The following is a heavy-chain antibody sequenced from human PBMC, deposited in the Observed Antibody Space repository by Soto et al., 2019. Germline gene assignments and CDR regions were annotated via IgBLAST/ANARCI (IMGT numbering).Heavy chain of an antibody. CDR1: GYTFTSYD. D-gene: IGHD6-19*01. Sequence: QVQLVQSGAEVKKPGASVKVSCKASGYTFTSYDINWVRQATGQGLEWMGWMNPNSGNTGYAQKCQGPVTMTRNTSISPAYMELSSLRSEDTAVYYCARSVEWLASFDYWGQGTLVTVCS. J-gene: IGHJ4*02. CDR2: MNPNSGNT. CDR3: ARSVEWLASFDY. V-gene: IGHV1-8*01.